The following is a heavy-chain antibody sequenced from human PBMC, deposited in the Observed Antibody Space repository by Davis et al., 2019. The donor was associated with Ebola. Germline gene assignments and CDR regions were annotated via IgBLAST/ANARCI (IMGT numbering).Heavy chain of an antibody. J-gene: IGHJ4*02. CDR3: AAYGSGSKPFDY. CDR1: GYTFTSHW. CDR2: IYAGDSET. D-gene: IGHD3-10*01. V-gene: IGHV5-51*01. Sequence: GESLKISCKGSGYTFTSHWIAWFRQVPGKGLEWMGIIYAGDSETRYSPSFQGQVIISVDKSINTAYLQWSSLKASDSAMYYCAAYGSGSKPFDYWGQGTLLTVSS.